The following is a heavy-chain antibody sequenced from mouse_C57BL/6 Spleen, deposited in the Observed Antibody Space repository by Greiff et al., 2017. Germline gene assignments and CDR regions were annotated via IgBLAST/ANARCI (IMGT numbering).Heavy chain of an antibody. Sequence: VQLQQSGPELVKPGASVKLSCKASGYTFTSYDINWVKQRPGQGLEWIGWIYPRDGSTKYNEKFKGKATLTVDTSSSTAYMELHSLTSEDSAVYFCASGADYGSSYTYFDYWGQGTTLTVSS. J-gene: IGHJ2*01. CDR2: IYPRDGST. D-gene: IGHD1-1*01. CDR3: ASGADYGSSYTYFDY. V-gene: IGHV1-85*01. CDR1: GYTFTSYD.